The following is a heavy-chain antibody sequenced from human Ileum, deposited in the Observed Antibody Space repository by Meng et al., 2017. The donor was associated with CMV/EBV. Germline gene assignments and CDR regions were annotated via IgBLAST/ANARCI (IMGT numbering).Heavy chain of an antibody. D-gene: IGHD4-17*01. CDR2: ISTRGSD. CDR3: ARSGLRGIYVDY. Sequence: HVQLLESGQEVVNTSEPLSPACTVAGYFDNNFCWSLSRPPAGKVLQWIVRISTRGSDNYNPSLKIRVTMSVDTSKKQFSLKLSSVTATDTALYYCARSGLRGIYVDYWGQGTLVTASS. J-gene: IGHJ4*02. CDR1: GYFDNNFC. V-gene: IGHV4-4*07.